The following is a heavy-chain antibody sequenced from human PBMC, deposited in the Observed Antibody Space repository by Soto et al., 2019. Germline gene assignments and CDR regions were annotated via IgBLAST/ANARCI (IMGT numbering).Heavy chain of an antibody. J-gene: IGHJ6*02. CDR1: GFTFSSYG. D-gene: IGHD6-13*01. CDR3: ARGGAAAGSYYYYGMDV. V-gene: IGHV3-33*01. CDR2: IWYDGSNK. Sequence: QVQLVESGGGVVQPGRSLRLSCAASGFTFSSYGMHWVRQAPGKGLEWVAGIWYDGSNKYYADSVKGRFTISRDNSKNTLYLQMNSLRAEDTAVYYCARGGAAAGSYYYYGMDVWGQGTTVTVSS.